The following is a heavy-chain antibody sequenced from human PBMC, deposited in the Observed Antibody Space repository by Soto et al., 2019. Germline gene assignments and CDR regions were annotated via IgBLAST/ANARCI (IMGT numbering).Heavy chain of an antibody. V-gene: IGHV3-21*01. CDR2: INGRGNYI. J-gene: IGHJ4*02. D-gene: IGHD1-26*01. Sequence: GGSLRLSCAASGFTFSTYNMNWVRQAPGKGLEWVSSINGRGNYIYYTDAVKGRFTISRDNAKTSLYLQMNSLGAEDTAVYYCAREDAIVGATSAFDYWGQGTLVTVSS. CDR3: AREDAIVGATSAFDY. CDR1: GFTFSTYN.